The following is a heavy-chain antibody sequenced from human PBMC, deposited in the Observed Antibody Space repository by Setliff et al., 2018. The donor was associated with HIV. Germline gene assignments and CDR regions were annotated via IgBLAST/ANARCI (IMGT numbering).Heavy chain of an antibody. D-gene: IGHD3-22*01. Sequence: SETLSLTCAVSGYAISSGYYWGWIRRPPGKGLEWIGSIYHSGNTYYNPSLKSRVIISVDMSKNQFSLKLTSVTAADTAVFYCARSVMTTTNYFDYWGPGTLVTVSS. CDR3: ARSVMTTTNYFDY. J-gene: IGHJ4*02. CDR2: IYHSGNT. V-gene: IGHV4-38-2*01. CDR1: GYAISSGYY.